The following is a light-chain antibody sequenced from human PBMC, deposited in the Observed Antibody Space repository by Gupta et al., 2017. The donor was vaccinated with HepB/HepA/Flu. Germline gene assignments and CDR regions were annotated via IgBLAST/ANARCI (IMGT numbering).Light chain of an antibody. V-gene: IGLV2-14*03. Sequence: QSALTQPASVSGSPGQSITISCTGTSSDVGGYNYVSWYQQHPGKAPKLMIYDVSNRPSGVSNRFSGSKSGNTASLTISVLQAEDGADYYCSSYTSSSTYVFGTGTKVTVL. J-gene: IGLJ1*01. CDR1: SSDVGGYNY. CDR3: SSYTSSSTYV. CDR2: DVS.